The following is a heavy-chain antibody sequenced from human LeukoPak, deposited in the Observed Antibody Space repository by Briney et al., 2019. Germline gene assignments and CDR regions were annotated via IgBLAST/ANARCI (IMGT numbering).Heavy chain of an antibody. CDR3: ATLLVPALDYYYGMDV. CDR2: ISGSGGST. J-gene: IGHJ6*04. V-gene: IGHV3-23*01. Sequence: GGSLRLSCAASGFTFSSYAMSWDRQAPGKGLEWVSAISGSGGSTYYADSVKGRFTISRDNSKNTRYLQMNSLRAEDTAVCYCATLLVPALDYYYGMDVWGKGTTVTVSS. D-gene: IGHD2-2*01. CDR1: GFTFSSYA.